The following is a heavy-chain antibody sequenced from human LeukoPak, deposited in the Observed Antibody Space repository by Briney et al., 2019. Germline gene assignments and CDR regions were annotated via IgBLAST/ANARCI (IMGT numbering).Heavy chain of an antibody. CDR2: IIPIFGTA. V-gene: IGHV1-69*01. J-gene: IGHJ6*02. D-gene: IGHD5-18*01. Sequence: SVKVSCKASGGTFSSYAISWVRQAPGQGLEWMGGIIPIFGTANYAQKFQGRVTITADESTSTAYMELSSLRSEDTAVYYCARSGYGHPTPPYYYGTDVWGQGTTVTVSS. CDR3: ARSGYGHPTPPYYYGTDV. CDR1: GGTFSSYA.